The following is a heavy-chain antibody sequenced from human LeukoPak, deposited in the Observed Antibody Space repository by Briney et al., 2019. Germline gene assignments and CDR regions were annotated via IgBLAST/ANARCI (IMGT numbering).Heavy chain of an antibody. J-gene: IGHJ4*02. CDR3: AKDAPYVEMATMVKAYYLDN. D-gene: IGHD5-24*01. CDR2: ISGSGGST. CDR1: GFTFSTNA. V-gene: IGHV3-23*01. Sequence: PGGSLRLSCLTSGFTFSTNAMSWVRQAPGKGLEWVSAISGSGGSTFYADSVKGRFTISRDDSKNTLYLQMNSLRAEDTAVYYCAKDAPYVEMATMVKAYYLDNWGQGTLVAVSS.